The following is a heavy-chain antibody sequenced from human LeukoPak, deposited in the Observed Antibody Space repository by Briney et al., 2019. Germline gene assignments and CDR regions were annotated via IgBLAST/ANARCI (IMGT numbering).Heavy chain of an antibody. V-gene: IGHV3-23*01. CDR2: IIGSGGST. CDR3: AEDWATMVRGADY. Sequence: PGGSLRLSCAASGFTFSSYAMSWVRQAPGKGLEWVSGIIGSGGSTYYADSVKGRFTISRDNSKKTLYLQMNSLRAEDTAVYYCAEDWATMVRGADYWGQGTLVTVSS. J-gene: IGHJ4*02. CDR1: GFTFSSYA. D-gene: IGHD3-10*01.